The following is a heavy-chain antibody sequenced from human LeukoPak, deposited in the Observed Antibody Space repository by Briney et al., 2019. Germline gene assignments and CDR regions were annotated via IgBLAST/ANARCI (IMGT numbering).Heavy chain of an antibody. CDR3: ARDYSSGSMDY. D-gene: IGHD6-19*01. CDR2: IWYDGSNK. J-gene: IGHJ4*02. Sequence: GSLRLSCAASGFTFSSYGMHWVRQAPGKGLEWVAVIWYDGSNKYYADSVKGRFTISRDNSKNTLYLQVNSLRAEDTAVYYCARDYSSGSMDYWGQGTLVTVSS. V-gene: IGHV3-33*01. CDR1: GFTFSSYG.